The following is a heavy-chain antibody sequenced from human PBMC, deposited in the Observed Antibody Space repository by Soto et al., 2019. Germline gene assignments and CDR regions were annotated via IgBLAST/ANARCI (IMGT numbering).Heavy chain of an antibody. J-gene: IGHJ4*02. V-gene: IGHV3-30*18. CDR2: FSHDSRNI. D-gene: IGHD3-10*01. CDR1: GLDFRTND. Sequence: QVQLVESGGGVIQPGRSLRLSCAASGLDFRTNDMHWVRQAPGKGLEWVAVFSHDSRNIFYGDSVKGRFIGSRDNSKNTRYLEMNSLGVEDTAVYFCAKLVDKTLDDFWGLGTLVVVSS. CDR3: AKLVDKTLDDF.